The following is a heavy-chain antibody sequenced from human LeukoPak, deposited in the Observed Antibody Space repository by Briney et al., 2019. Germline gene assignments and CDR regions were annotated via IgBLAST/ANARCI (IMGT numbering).Heavy chain of an antibody. CDR3: ARARVASFFDY. D-gene: IGHD2-2*01. CDR1: GGSFSGYY. CDR2: INHSGST. Sequence: SETLSLTCAVYGGSFSGYYWSWIRQPPGKGLEWIGEINHSGSTNYNPSLKSRVTISVDTSKNQFSLKLSSVTAADMAVYYCARARVASFFDYWGQGTLVTVSS. J-gene: IGHJ4*02. V-gene: IGHV4-34*01.